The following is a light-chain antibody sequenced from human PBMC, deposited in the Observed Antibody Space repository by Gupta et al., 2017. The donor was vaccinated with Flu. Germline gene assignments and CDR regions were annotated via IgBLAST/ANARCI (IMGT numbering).Light chain of an antibody. CDR3: RQDNGYPRT. J-gene: IGKJ1*01. CDR1: QGIRND. Sequence: DIQMTQSPSSLSASVGDRVTITCRASQGIRNDLLWFQQKPGEAPKRLIYGAFNLENGVPSRFSGSGSGTEFTLTISSLQPEDFATYYCRQDNGYPRTFGQGTKVEVK. CDR2: GAF. V-gene: IGKV1-17*01.